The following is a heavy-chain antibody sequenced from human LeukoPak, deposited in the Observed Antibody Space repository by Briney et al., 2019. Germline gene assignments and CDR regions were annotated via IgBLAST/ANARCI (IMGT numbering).Heavy chain of an antibody. J-gene: IGHJ4*02. Sequence: ASVTLSLTCTVSGVSNSSYYWIWIPQPPGKELKWIGYISYSGNTNSNPSLKSRVTISVDTSKNQFSLKLSSVIAADTAVYYCARGLDYFDSSGYVDYWGQGTLVTVSS. D-gene: IGHD3-22*01. CDR3: ARGLDYFDSSGYVDY. CDR2: ISYSGNT. CDR1: GVSNSSYY. V-gene: IGHV4-59*01.